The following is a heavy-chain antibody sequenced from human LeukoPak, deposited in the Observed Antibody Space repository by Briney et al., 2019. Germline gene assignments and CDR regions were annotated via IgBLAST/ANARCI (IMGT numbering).Heavy chain of an antibody. CDR3: VRDRDWGFDY. J-gene: IGHJ4*02. D-gene: IGHD3/OR15-3a*01. CDR1: GFTFSSHG. Sequence: GGSLRLSCAASGFTFSSHGMHWVRQAPGKGPEWVTFIRSDGSSNYYGDSVKGRFTLSRDNFKNTLSLQMNSLRAEDTAVYYCVRDRDWGFDYWGQGTLVTVSS. V-gene: IGHV3-30*02. CDR2: IRSDGSSN.